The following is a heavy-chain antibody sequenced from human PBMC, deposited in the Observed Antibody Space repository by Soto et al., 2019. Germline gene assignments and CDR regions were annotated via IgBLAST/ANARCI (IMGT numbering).Heavy chain of an antibody. Sequence: ASVKVSCKASGYTFTALYMYWVRQAPGQGLEWMGWVNPNTGVTKYAQKFQGRVTMTRDTSINTAYMELSGLTSDDTAVYYCTTLRLDPWGQGTLVTVSS. CDR2: VNPNTGVT. V-gene: IGHV1-2*02. CDR1: GYTFTALY. D-gene: IGHD3-9*01. CDR3: TTLRLDP. J-gene: IGHJ5*02.